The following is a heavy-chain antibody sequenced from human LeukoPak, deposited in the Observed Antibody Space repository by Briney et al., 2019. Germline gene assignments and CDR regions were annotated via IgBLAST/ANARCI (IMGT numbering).Heavy chain of an antibody. J-gene: IGHJ5*02. Sequence: GGSLRLSCTASGFTFGDYAMSWVRQAPGKGLDWVGFVRSKAYGGTTEYAASVKGRFTISRDDSKSIAYLQMNSLKTEDTAVYYCTREFDTYYDILTGTGGFDPWGQGTLVTVSS. D-gene: IGHD3-9*01. CDR1: GFTFGDYA. CDR3: TREFDTYYDILTGTGGFDP. V-gene: IGHV3-49*04. CDR2: VRSKAYGGTT.